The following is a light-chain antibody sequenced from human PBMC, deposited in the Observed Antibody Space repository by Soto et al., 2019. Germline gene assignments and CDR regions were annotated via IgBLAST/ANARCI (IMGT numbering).Light chain of an antibody. CDR1: QSVSSN. J-gene: IGKJ1*01. Sequence: EIVMTQSPVTLSVSPGERATLSCRASQSVSSNLAWYQQKPGQAPRLLIYGASTRATGIPARFSGSRSGTEFTLTISSLQYEDFAVYYCQQYNNWPRTFCQGTKVEI. V-gene: IGKV3-15*01. CDR2: GAS. CDR3: QQYNNWPRT.